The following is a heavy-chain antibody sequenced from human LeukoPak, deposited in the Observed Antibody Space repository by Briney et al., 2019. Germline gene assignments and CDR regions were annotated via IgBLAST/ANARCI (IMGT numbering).Heavy chain of an antibody. J-gene: IGHJ4*02. Sequence: GGSLRLSCVVSGFTFSTYSMSWVRQAPGKGLEWVSYISSSSVNIFYADSLKGRFTISRDNAKNSLYLQMNSLRAEDTALYYCARNFGGGDSSGPYYWGQGTLVTVSS. D-gene: IGHD3-22*01. CDR3: ARNFGGGDSSGPYY. CDR1: GFTFSTYS. CDR2: ISSSSVNI. V-gene: IGHV3-21*04.